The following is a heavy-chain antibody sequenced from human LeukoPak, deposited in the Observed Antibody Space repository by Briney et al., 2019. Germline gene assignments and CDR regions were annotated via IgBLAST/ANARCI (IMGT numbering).Heavy chain of an antibody. CDR3: ARTYCSGGSCHFDY. CDR1: GVSISSYY. J-gene: IGHJ4*02. Sequence: KPSETLSLTCTVSGVSISSYYWSWIRQPPGKGLEWIGYIYYSGNTDSNPSLKSRVTISVDTSKNQFSLKLSSVTAADTAVYDCARTYCSGGSCHFDYWGQGTLVTVSS. CDR2: IYYSGNT. D-gene: IGHD2-15*01. V-gene: IGHV4-59*08.